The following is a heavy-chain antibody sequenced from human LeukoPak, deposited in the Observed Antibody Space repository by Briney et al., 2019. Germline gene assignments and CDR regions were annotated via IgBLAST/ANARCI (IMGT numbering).Heavy chain of an antibody. CDR1: GASISSYY. Sequence: PSETLSLTCTVSGASISSYYWSWIRQPAGEGLEWIGRIYTSGSTNYNPSLKSRVTMSVDTSKNQFSLKLNSVTAADTAVYYRARDYGSGCFVGWGQGALVIVSA. V-gene: IGHV4-4*07. CDR3: ARDYGSGCFVG. J-gene: IGHJ4*02. D-gene: IGHD3-10*01. CDR2: IYTSGST.